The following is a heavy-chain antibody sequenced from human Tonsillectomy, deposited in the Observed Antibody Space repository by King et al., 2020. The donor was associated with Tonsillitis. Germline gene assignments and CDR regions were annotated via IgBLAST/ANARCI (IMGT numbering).Heavy chain of an antibody. V-gene: IGHV4-61*01. CDR2: IYYSGGT. J-gene: IGHJ3*02. Sequence: VQLQESGPGLVKPSETLSLTCTVSGGSVSSGSYYWSWIRQPPGKGLEWIGYIYYSGGTNYNPSLKSRVTISVDTSKNQFSLQLSSVTAADTAVYYCARDDTRPRDSSGYYESRGAFDIWGQGTMVTVSS. D-gene: IGHD3-22*01. CDR3: ARDDTRPRDSSGYYESRGAFDI. CDR1: GGSVSSGSYY.